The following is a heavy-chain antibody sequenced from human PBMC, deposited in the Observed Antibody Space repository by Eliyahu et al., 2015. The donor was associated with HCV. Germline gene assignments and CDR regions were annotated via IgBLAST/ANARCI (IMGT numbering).Heavy chain of an antibody. CDR2: IYYSGST. CDR1: GGSISSYY. J-gene: IGHJ4*02. CDR3: ARVLGGEPSRHPYYFDY. Sequence: QVQLQESGPGLVKPSETLSLTCTVSGGSISSYYWSWIRQPPGKGLEWIGYIYYSGSTNYNPSLKSRVTISVDTSKNQFSLKLSSVTAADTAVYYCARVLGGEPSRHPYYFDYWGQGTLVTVSS. D-gene: IGHD1-14*01. V-gene: IGHV4-59*01.